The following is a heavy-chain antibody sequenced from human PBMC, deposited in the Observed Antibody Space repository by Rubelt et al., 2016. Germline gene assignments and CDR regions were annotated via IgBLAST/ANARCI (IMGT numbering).Heavy chain of an antibody. CDR3: ARVYSSSSFDY. D-gene: IGHD6-6*01. CDR2: INTDGSTT. CDR1: GFTFSTYW. Sequence: EVQLVESGGGLVQPGGSLRLSCAASGFTFSTYWMHWVRQAPGKGPVWVARINTDGSTTSYADPVKGRLAISRDNTKNTLYLEMNSLRAEDTAVYYCARVYSSSSFDYWGQGILVTVSS. J-gene: IGHJ4*02. V-gene: IGHV3-74*01.